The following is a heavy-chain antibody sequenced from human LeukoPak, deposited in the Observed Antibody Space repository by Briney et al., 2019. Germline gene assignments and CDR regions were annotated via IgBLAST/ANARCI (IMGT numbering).Heavy chain of an antibody. CDR3: ARPDQRGYSYGYSAFDI. CDR2: IYYSGST. V-gene: IGHV4-39*01. J-gene: IGHJ3*02. D-gene: IGHD5-18*01. CDR1: GGSITSGNYY. Sequence: PSETLSLTCTVSGGSITSGNYYWGWIRQPPGKGLEWIGSIYYSGSTYYNPSLKSRVTIFIGTSKNQFSLKLLSVTAADTAVYYCARPDQRGYSYGYSAFDIWGQGTMVTVSS.